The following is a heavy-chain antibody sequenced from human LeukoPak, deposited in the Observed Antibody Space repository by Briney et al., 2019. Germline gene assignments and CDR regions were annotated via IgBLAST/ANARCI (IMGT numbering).Heavy chain of an antibody. V-gene: IGHV4-34*01. CDR1: GGSYSGYY. Sequence: SETLSLTCAVYGGSYSGYYWSWIRQPPGKGLEWIGEINHSGSTNYNPSLKSRVTISVDTSKNQFSLKLSSVTAADTAVYYCARMTYYDFWSGYSYYMDVWGKGTTATVSS. CDR2: INHSGST. J-gene: IGHJ6*03. D-gene: IGHD3-3*01. CDR3: ARMTYYDFWSGYSYYMDV.